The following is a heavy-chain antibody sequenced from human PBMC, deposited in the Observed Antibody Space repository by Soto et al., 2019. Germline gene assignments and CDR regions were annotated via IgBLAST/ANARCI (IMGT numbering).Heavy chain of an antibody. J-gene: IGHJ4*02. CDR2: IGVSSSYI. CDR3: ATLGGSAFGTAGFDY. Sequence: EVQLVESGGGLVKPGESLRLSCAASGFTFSSYNMNWVRLAPGKGLEWVSSIGVSSSYIYYADSVKGRFTISRDNAKNSLYLQMSSLRAEDTAVCYWATLGGSAFGTAGFDYWGQGTLVTVSS. CDR1: GFTFSSYN. V-gene: IGHV3-21*01. D-gene: IGHD1-1*01.